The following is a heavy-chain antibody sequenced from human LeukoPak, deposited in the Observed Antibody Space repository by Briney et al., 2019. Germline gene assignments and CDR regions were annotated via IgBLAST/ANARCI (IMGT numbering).Heavy chain of an antibody. CDR1: GFTFSTYG. CDR3: ARYSGNYRAFDI. J-gene: IGHJ3*02. D-gene: IGHD1-26*01. V-gene: IGHV3-30*03. CDR2: ISYDGSNT. Sequence: GGSLRLSCATSGFTFSTYGMHWVRQAPGKGLEWVTLISYDGSNTLYANSVKGRFTISRDNSKNTLYLQMNSLRAEDTAVYYCARYSGNYRAFDIWGQGTMATVSS.